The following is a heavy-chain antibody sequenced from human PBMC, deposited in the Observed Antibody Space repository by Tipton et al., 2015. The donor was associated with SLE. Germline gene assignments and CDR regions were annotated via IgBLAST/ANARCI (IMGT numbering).Heavy chain of an antibody. V-gene: IGHV4-59*11. J-gene: IGHJ4*01. Sequence: TLSLTCTVSGGSIRSQPWTWIRQPPGKGLEWIGYIQYSVGAYYSPSLKSRVSFSIDTSNNQFSLFLTSVTAADTAVYYCARGDDALDFWGRGTLVTVSS. CDR1: GGSIRSQP. CDR3: ARGDDALDF. D-gene: IGHD1-1*01. CDR2: IQYSVGA.